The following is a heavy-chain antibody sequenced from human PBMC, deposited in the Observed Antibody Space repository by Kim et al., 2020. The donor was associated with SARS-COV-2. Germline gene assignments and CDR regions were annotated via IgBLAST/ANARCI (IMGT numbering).Heavy chain of an antibody. D-gene: IGHD6-13*01. Sequence: YYADSVKGRFTIYRDNSKNTLYLQMNSLRAEDTAVYYCAKDHQQLGLFDYWGQGTLVTVSS. CDR3: AKDHQQLGLFDY. V-gene: IGHV3-23*01. J-gene: IGHJ4*02.